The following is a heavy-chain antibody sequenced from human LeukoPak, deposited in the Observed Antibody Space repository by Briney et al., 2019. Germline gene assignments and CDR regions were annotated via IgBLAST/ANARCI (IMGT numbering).Heavy chain of an antibody. CDR3: ARELTSSSDYYYMDV. CDR2: IYYSGST. CDR1: GGSISSGGYY. J-gene: IGHJ6*03. Sequence: SETLSLTCTVSGGSISSGGYYWSWIRQHPGKGLEWIGYIYYSGSTYYNPSLKSRVTISVDTSKNQFSLKLSSVTAADTAVYYCARELTSSSDYYYMDVWGKGTTVTVSS. V-gene: IGHV4-30-4*08. D-gene: IGHD6-6*01.